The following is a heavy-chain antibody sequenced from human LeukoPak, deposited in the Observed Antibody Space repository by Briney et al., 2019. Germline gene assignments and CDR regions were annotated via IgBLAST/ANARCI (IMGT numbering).Heavy chain of an antibody. J-gene: IGHJ4*02. CDR3: VKEASWSGYYIAYYFDN. CDR1: GFTFSSYC. CDR2: IRYDINTK. D-gene: IGHD3-3*01. V-gene: IGHV3-30*02. Sequence: GGPLRLSCAASGFTFSSYCMHWVRQAPGKGLEWVTLIRYDINTKSYAESVRGRFTISRDNSNNTLYLEMNSLRPEVTAVYYCVKEASWSGYYIAYYFDNWGQGTLVTVSS.